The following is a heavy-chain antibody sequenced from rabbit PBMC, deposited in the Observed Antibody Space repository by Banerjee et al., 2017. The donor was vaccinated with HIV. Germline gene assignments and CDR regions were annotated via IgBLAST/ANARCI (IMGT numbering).Heavy chain of an antibody. J-gene: IGHJ4*01. D-gene: IGHD6-1*01. CDR2: IYRSGST. V-gene: IGHV1S45*01. Sequence: QEQLVESGGGLVKPGASLTLTCKASGFSFSSGYDMSWVRQAPGKGLEWIGYIYRSGSTYYASWAKGRFTISKTSSTTMTLQMTSLTAADTATYFCARSAGYANAGDNYFNLWGQGTLVTVS. CDR1: GFSFSSGYD. CDR3: ARSAGYANAGDNYFNL.